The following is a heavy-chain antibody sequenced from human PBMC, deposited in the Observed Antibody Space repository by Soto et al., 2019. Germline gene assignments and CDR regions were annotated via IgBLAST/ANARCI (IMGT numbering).Heavy chain of an antibody. CDR2: INAGNGNT. Sequence: GASVKVSCKASGYTFTSYAMHWVRQAPGQRLEWVGWINAGNGNTKYSQKFQGRVTITRDTSASTAYMELSSLRSEDTAVYYCARGLRELRYYYYYGMDVWGQGTTVTVSS. CDR3: ARGLRELRYYYYYGMDV. CDR1: GYTFTSYA. D-gene: IGHD1-26*01. V-gene: IGHV1-3*01. J-gene: IGHJ6*02.